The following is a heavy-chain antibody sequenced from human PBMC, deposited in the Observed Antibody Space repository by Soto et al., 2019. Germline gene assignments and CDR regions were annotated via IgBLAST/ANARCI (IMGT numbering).Heavy chain of an antibody. D-gene: IGHD1-26*01. CDR3: ARETNGFMGAIAPAGYYDYGMDD. Sequence: QVQLVESGGGLVKPGGSLRLSCAASGFTFSDYYMSWIRQAPGKGLEWVSYISSSGSTIYYADSVKGRFTISRDNAKNSLYLQMNGLRAEATAVYYCARETNGFMGAIAPAGYYDYGMDDWGKGTTVTVSS. J-gene: IGHJ6*04. CDR2: ISSSGSTI. V-gene: IGHV3-11*01. CDR1: GFTFSDYY.